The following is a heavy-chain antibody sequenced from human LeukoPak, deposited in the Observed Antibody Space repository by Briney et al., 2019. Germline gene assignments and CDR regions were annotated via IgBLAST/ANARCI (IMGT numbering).Heavy chain of an antibody. CDR1: GYTLTELS. V-gene: IGHV1-24*01. CDR2: FDPEDGET. CDR3: ATNLLPDIVATPDAPEGDAFDI. J-gene: IGHJ3*02. Sequence: ASVKVSCKVSGYTLTELSMHWVRQAPGKGLEWMGGFDPEDGETIYAQKFQGRVTMTEDTSTDTAYMELSSLRSEDTAVYYCATNLLPDIVATPDAPEGDAFDIWGQGTMVTVSS. D-gene: IGHD5-12*01.